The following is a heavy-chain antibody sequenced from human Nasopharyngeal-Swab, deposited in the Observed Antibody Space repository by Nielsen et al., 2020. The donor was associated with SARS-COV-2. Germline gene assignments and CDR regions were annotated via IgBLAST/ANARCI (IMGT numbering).Heavy chain of an antibody. J-gene: IGHJ3*02. Sequence: GESLKISCVGTGFTFSSFWMNWVRQAPGKGLEWVANINGDGSARYYVDSVRGRFTVSRDNAKNSLYLQMNSLRVGDTALYYCAGESGPNGFDIWGQGAMITVSS. CDR3: AGESGPNGFDI. CDR2: INGDGSAR. V-gene: IGHV3-7*01. CDR1: GFTFSSFW. D-gene: IGHD2-15*01.